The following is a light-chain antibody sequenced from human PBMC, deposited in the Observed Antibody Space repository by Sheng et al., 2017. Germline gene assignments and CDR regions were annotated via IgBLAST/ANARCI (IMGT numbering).Light chain of an antibody. CDR1: SSNIGTSY. CDR2: KND. CDR3: AAWDDSLNGYWL. J-gene: IGLJ3*02. V-gene: IGLV1-47*01. Sequence: QLVLTQPPSASGTPGQKVTISCSGSSSNIGTSYVYWYQQLPGTTPKLLIYKNDQRPSGVPDRFSGSKSGTSASLAISGLRSDDEADYYCAAWDDSLNGYWLFGGGTKLTVL.